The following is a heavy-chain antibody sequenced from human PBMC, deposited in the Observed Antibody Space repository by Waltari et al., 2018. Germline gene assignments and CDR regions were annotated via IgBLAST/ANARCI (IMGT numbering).Heavy chain of an antibody. CDR1: GGTFSSYP. Sequence: QVQLVQSGAEVKKPGSSVKVSCKASGGTFSSYPISWVRQAPGQGLEWMGRIIPILGIANYAQKFQGRVTITADKSTSTAYMELSSLRSEDTAVYYCARATVTTGVWYFDLWGRGTLVTVSS. V-gene: IGHV1-69*02. CDR2: IIPILGIA. J-gene: IGHJ2*01. CDR3: ARATVTTGVWYFDL. D-gene: IGHD4-17*01.